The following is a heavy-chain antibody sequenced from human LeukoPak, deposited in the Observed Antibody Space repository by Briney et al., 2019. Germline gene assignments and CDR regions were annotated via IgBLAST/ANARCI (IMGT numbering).Heavy chain of an antibody. D-gene: IGHD5-24*01. CDR1: GYTFTGYY. CDR3: ARDKRRQAFDI. CDR2: INPNSGGT. Sequence: ASVKVSCKASGYTFTGYYMHWVRQAPGQGLEWMGWINPNSGGTSYAQKFQGRVTMTRDTSISTAYMELSRLRSDDTAVYYCARDKRRQAFDIWGQGTMVTVSS. J-gene: IGHJ3*02. V-gene: IGHV1-2*02.